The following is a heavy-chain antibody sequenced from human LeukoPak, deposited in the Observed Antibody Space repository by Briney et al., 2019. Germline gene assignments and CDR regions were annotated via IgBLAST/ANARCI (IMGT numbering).Heavy chain of an antibody. CDR2: INAYNGNT. CDR3: ARELGYCSSTSCYEARMFAFDI. J-gene: IGHJ3*02. CDR1: GYTFTSYG. V-gene: IGHV1-18*04. D-gene: IGHD2-2*01. Sequence: ASVKVSCKASGYTFTSYGISWVRQAPGQGLEWMGWINAYNGNTNYAQKLQGRVTMTTDTSTSTAYMELRSLRSDDTAVYYCARELGYCSSTSCYEARMFAFDIWGQGTMVTVSS.